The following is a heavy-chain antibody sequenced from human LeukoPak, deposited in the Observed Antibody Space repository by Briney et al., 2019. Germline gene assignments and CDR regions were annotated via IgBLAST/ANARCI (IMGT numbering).Heavy chain of an antibody. CDR3: ARGANNWNYRSYFDY. J-gene: IGHJ4*02. D-gene: IGHD1-7*01. CDR2: IWYDGSNK. V-gene: IGHV3-33*01. CDR1: EFTFSSYG. Sequence: QSGGSLRLSCAASEFTFSSYGMHWVRQAPGKGLEWVAVIWYDGSNKYYADSVKGRFTISRDNSKNTLYLQMNSLRAEDTAVYYCARGANNWNYRSYFDYWGQGTLVTVSS.